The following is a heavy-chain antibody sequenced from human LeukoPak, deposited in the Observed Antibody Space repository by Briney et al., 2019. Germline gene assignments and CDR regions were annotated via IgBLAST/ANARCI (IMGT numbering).Heavy chain of an antibody. J-gene: IGHJ4*02. CDR1: GYTFTSYG. D-gene: IGHD5-12*01. CDR2: ISAYNGNT. CDR3: ARDPPLYSGYDYSSSSGGKFFDY. Sequence: ASVKVSCKASGYTFTSYGISWVRQAPGQGLEWMGWISAYNGNTNYAQKLQGRVTMTTDTSTSTAYMELRSLRSDDTAVYYCARDPPLYSGYDYSSSSGGKFFDYWGQGTLVTVSS. V-gene: IGHV1-18*01.